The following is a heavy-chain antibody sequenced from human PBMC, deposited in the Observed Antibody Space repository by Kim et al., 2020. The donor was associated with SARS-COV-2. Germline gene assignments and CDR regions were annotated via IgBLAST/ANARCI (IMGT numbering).Heavy chain of an antibody. CDR1: GFTFSSYA. D-gene: IGHD3-22*01. V-gene: IGHV3-23*01. Sequence: GGSLRLSCAASGFTFSSYAMSWVRQAPGKGLEWVSAISGSGGSTYYADSVKGRFTISRDNSKNTLYLQMNSLRAEDTAVYYCAKVTSITMIVVARGYFDYWGQGTLVTVSP. CDR3: AKVTSITMIVVARGYFDY. CDR2: ISGSGGST. J-gene: IGHJ4*02.